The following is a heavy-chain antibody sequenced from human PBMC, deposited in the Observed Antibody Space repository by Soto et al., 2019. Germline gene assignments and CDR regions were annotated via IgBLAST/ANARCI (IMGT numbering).Heavy chain of an antibody. CDR2: IYYSGST. CDR1: GGSISSHY. D-gene: IGHD3-10*01. CDR3: ARDWYYYGSGSYPGYYYGMDV. J-gene: IGHJ6*02. V-gene: IGHV4-59*11. Sequence: SETLSLTCTVSGGSISSHYWSWIRQPPGQGLEWIGYIYYSGSTNYNPSLKSRVTISVDTSKNQFSLKLSSVTAADTAVYYCARDWYYYGSGSYPGYYYGMDVWGQGTTVTVSS.